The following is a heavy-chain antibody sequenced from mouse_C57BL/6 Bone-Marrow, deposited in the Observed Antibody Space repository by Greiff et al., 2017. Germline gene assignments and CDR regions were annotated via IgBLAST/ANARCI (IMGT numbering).Heavy chain of an antibody. Sequence: EVKVEESGGGLVKPGGSLKLSCAASGFTFSSYAMSWVRQTPEKRLEWVATISDGGSYTYYPDNVKGRFTISRDNAKNNLYLQMSHLKSEDTAMYYCARDGDGYYGGGYYAMDYWGQGTSVTVSS. CDR1: GFTFSSYA. V-gene: IGHV5-4*01. CDR2: ISDGGSYT. D-gene: IGHD2-3*01. J-gene: IGHJ4*01. CDR3: ARDGDGYYGGGYYAMDY.